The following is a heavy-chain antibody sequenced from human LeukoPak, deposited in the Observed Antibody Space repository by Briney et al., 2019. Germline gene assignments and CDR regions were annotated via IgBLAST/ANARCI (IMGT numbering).Heavy chain of an antibody. CDR3: ARDLGGTKEQTTDY. J-gene: IGHJ4*02. V-gene: IGHV4-4*02. CDR1: GGSISSSNW. CDR2: IYHSGST. D-gene: IGHD1/OR15-1a*01. Sequence: PSETLSLTCAVSGGSISSSNWWSWVRQPPGKGLEWIGEIYHSGSTNYNPSLKSRVTISVDKSKNQFSLKLSSVTAADTAVYYCARDLGGTKEQTTDYWGQGTLVTVSS.